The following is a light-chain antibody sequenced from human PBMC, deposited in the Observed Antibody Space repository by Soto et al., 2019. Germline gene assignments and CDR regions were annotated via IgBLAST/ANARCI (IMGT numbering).Light chain of an antibody. J-gene: IGLJ1*01. CDR2: EVS. CDR1: SSDVGAYNY. CDR3: SSYTRSSTQV. V-gene: IGLV2-14*01. Sequence: QSVLTQPASVSGSPGQSITISCTGTSSDVGAYNYVSWYQVHLGKAPTLIISEVSNRPSGVSSRFSGSKSTNTASLTISGLRPEDEAEYYCSSYTRSSTQVFGTGTKVTVL.